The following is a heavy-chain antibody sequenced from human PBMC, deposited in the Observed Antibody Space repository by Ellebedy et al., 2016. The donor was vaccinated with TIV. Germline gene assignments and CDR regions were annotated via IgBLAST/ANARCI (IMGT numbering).Heavy chain of an antibody. CDR3: AKDRTKQWLPSGFFDY. J-gene: IGHJ4*02. D-gene: IGHD6-19*01. CDR2: ISGSGRST. V-gene: IGHV3-23*01. Sequence: GESLKISXAASGFTFSSYAMSWVRQAPGKGLEWVSAISGSGRSTYYADSVKGRFTISRDNSKNTLYLQMNSLRAEDTAVYYCAKDRTKQWLPSGFFDYWGQGTLVTVSS. CDR1: GFTFSSYA.